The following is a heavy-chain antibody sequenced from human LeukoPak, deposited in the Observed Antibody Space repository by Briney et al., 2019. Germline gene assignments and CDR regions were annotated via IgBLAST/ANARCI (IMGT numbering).Heavy chain of an antibody. V-gene: IGHV3-23*01. CDR1: GFPFETNA. Sequence: PGGSLRLSCATSGFPFETNAMSWVRQAPGKGLEWVAPFGNTETFYADSVTGRFTISRDNSKNTVNLQMNRLRVEDTAIYYCAKDWIQFNRVFDCFDSWGQGTLVTVSS. J-gene: IGHJ4*02. CDR3: AKDWIQFNRVFDCFDS. D-gene: IGHD5-18*01. CDR2: FGNTET.